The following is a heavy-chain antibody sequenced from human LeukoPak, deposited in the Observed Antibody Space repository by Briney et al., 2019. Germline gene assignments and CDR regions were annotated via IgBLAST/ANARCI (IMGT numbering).Heavy chain of an antibody. CDR2: IDTGTSTI. J-gene: IGHJ4*02. Sequence: GGSLRLSCAASGFTFSTYSMNWVRQAPGKGLEWVSYIDTGTSTIYYADSVKGRFTISKDNAKNSLYLQMNSLRAEDTAVYYCAREESSSSGYYFDYWGQGALVTVSS. V-gene: IGHV3-48*01. D-gene: IGHD6-6*01. CDR1: GFTFSTYS. CDR3: AREESSSSGYYFDY.